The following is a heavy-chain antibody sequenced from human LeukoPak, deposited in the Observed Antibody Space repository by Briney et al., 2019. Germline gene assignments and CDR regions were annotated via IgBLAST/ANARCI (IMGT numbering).Heavy chain of an antibody. CDR2: IRSKAYGGTT. CDR1: GLTFGDYA. Sequence: PGGSLRLSCTASGLTFGDYAMSWVRQAPGKGLEWVGFIRSKAYGGTTEYAASVKGRFTISRDDSKSIAYLQMNSLKTEDTAVYYCTREPDYYDSSGYRSDAFDIWGQGTMVTVSS. D-gene: IGHD3-22*01. CDR3: TREPDYYDSSGYRSDAFDI. J-gene: IGHJ3*02. V-gene: IGHV3-49*04.